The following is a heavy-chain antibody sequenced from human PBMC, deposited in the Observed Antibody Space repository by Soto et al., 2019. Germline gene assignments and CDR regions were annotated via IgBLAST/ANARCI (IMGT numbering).Heavy chain of an antibody. CDR1: GYSFTIYW. D-gene: IGHD6-13*01. CDR2: IDPSDSYT. Sequence: VVCLKIGCKGCGYSFTIYWIGGVRQMPGKGLEWMGRIDPSDSYTNYSPSFQGHVTISADKSISTAYLQWSSLRAEDTAVYYCAKEHSSSWYYGMDVWGQGPTVTVSS. J-gene: IGHJ6*02. V-gene: IGHV5-10-1*01. CDR3: AKEHSSSWYYGMDV.